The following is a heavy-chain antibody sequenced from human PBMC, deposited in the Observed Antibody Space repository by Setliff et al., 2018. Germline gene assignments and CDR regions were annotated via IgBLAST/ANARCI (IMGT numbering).Heavy chain of an antibody. V-gene: IGHV4-59*11. CDR1: GGSISSHY. CDR3: ARGGKILEWLYAHDY. Sequence: SETLSLTCTVSGGSISSHYWNWIRQPPGKGLEWIGYIFYSGSTNYNPSLKSRVTISVDTSKNQFSLKLSSVTAADTAVYYCARGGKILEWLYAHDYWGQGTLVTVSS. D-gene: IGHD3-3*01. J-gene: IGHJ4*02. CDR2: IFYSGST.